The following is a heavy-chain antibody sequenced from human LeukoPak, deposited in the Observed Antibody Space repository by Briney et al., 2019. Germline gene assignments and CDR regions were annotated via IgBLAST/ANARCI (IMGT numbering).Heavy chain of an antibody. CDR1: GFTFSSYA. CDR3: AKVSAAGKTGFFDY. J-gene: IGHJ4*02. V-gene: IGHV3-23*01. D-gene: IGHD6-13*01. CDR2: ISGSGGST. Sequence: GGSPRLSCAASGFTFSSYAMSWVRQAPGKGLEWVSAISGSGGSTYYADSVKGRFTISRDNSKNTLYLQMNSLRAEDTAVYYCAKVSAAGKTGFFDYWGQGTLVTVSS.